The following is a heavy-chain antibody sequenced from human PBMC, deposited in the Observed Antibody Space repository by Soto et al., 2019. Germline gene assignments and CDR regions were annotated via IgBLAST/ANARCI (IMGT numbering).Heavy chain of an antibody. V-gene: IGHV1-18*01. CDR2: SSAYNGNT. CDR3: ARDPAPARVSWFDP. J-gene: IGHJ5*02. Sequence: QRLEWMGWSSAYNGNTNYAQKLQGRVSMTTDTSTSTDYMEMRSLRSDDTAVYYCARDPAPARVSWFDPWGEGTLVSVFS. D-gene: IGHD2-15*01.